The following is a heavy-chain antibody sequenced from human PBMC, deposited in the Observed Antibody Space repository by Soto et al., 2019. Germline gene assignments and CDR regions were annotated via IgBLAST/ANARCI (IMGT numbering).Heavy chain of an antibody. J-gene: IGHJ6*03. V-gene: IGHV1-3*01. Sequence: QVQLVQSGAEVKKPGASVKVSCKASGYTFTSYAMHWVRQAPGQRLEWMGWINAGNGNTKYSQKFQGRVTITRDTSASTAYMELSSLISEDTAVYYCARDSGYYYYMDVWGKGTTVTVSS. CDR1: GYTFTSYA. CDR2: INAGNGNT. CDR3: ARDSGYYYYMDV.